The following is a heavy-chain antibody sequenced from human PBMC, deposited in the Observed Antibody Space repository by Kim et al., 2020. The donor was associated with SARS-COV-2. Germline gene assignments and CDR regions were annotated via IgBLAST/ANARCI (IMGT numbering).Heavy chain of an antibody. Sequence: AQKFQGRVTITADESTSTAYMELSSLRSEDTAVYYCARVFADNGPPNFDYWGQGTLVTVSS. V-gene: IGHV1-69*01. CDR3: ARVFADNGPPNFDY. J-gene: IGHJ4*02. D-gene: IGHD2-8*01.